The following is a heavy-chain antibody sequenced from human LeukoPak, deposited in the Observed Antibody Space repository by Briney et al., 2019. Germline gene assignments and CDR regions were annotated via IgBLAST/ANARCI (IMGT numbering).Heavy chain of an antibody. Sequence: GGSLRLSCAASGFTFSSYAMHWVRQAPGKGLEWVAVISYDGSNKYYADSVKGRFTISRDNSKNTLYLQMNSLRAEDTAVYYCARDSEGVVPAAILAILDYWGQGTLVTVSS. CDR3: ARDSEGVVPAAILAILDY. V-gene: IGHV3-30-3*01. CDR1: GFTFSSYA. CDR2: ISYDGSNK. D-gene: IGHD2-2*02. J-gene: IGHJ4*02.